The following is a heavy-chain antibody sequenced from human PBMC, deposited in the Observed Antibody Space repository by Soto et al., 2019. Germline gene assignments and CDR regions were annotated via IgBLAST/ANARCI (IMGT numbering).Heavy chain of an antibody. CDR2: IVVGSGNT. J-gene: IGHJ4*02. CDR1: GVTFTSSA. Sequence: SVKVSCKASGVTFTSSAMQWVRQARGQRLEWIGWIVVGSGNTNYAQKFQERVTITRDMSTSTAYMELSSLRSEDTAVYYCARAGDYDFWSGYSDYWGQGTLVTVSS. CDR3: ARAGDYDFWSGYSDY. V-gene: IGHV1-58*02. D-gene: IGHD3-3*01.